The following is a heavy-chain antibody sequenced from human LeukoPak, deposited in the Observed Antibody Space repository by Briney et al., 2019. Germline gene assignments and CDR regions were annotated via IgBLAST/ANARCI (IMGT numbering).Heavy chain of an antibody. V-gene: IGHV1-8*01. CDR2: MNPNSGNT. D-gene: IGHD3-16*02. CDR3: ARTTYYDYVWGSYRPLDY. Sequence: GASVKVSCKASGYTCTSYDINWVRQATGQGLEWMGWMNPNSGNTGYAQKFQGRVTMTRNTSISTAYMELSSLRSEDTAVYYCARTTYYDYVWGSYRPLDYWGQGTLVTVSS. CDR1: GYTCTSYD. J-gene: IGHJ4*02.